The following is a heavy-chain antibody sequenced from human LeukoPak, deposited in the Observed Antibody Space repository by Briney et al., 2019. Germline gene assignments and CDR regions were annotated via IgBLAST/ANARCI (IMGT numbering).Heavy chain of an antibody. V-gene: IGHV1-3*01. CDR3: ARGLGSSWGSGFDY. CDR2: ISAGNGDT. J-gene: IGHJ4*02. CDR1: GYTFTNYA. D-gene: IGHD6-13*01. Sequence: ASVKVSCKASGYTFTNYAMHWVRQAPGQRLEWMGWISAGNGDTKYSQNFQGRVTITRDTSANTAYMELSSLRSEDTAVYYCARGLGSSWGSGFDYWGQGTLVTVSS.